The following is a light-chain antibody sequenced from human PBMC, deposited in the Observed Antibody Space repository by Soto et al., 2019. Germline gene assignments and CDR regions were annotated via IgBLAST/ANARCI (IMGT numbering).Light chain of an antibody. CDR3: QQPQRTPFT. Sequence: QLTQSPSSLSASVGDRVTITCRASQDVSRYLAWYQQKAGKAPKLLIYGASTLQSGVPSRFSGFGFGTEFTLPNSSLQPEDFATYQCQQPQRTPFTFGPGTTVDV. J-gene: IGKJ3*01. CDR2: GAS. V-gene: IGKV1-9*01. CDR1: QDVSRY.